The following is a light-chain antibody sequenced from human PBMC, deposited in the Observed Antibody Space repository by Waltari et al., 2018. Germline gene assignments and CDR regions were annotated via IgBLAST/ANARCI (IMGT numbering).Light chain of an antibody. CDR3: MQGLHLPFT. J-gene: IGKJ3*01. CDR1: QTLLHTDGKTY. CDR2: GAS. Sequence: VVTQTPLSLSVTPGQSASISCKSSQTLLHTDGKTYLFWFFQRPGQSPPLLIYGASSRFSGVPDRFSGSGSGTDFTLRISRVEADDVGLYYCMQGLHLPFTFGPGTKVDF. V-gene: IGKV2-29*02.